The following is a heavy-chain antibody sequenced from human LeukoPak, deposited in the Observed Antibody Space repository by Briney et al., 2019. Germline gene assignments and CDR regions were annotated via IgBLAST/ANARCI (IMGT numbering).Heavy chain of an antibody. V-gene: IGHV3-33*01. CDR1: GFTFSSYG. CDR3: ARGRGIAVAGTDY. Sequence: GGSLRLSCAASGFTFSSYGMHWVRQAPGKGLEWVAVICYDGSNQDYADSVKGRFTIFRDNTKNTLYLQMNSLRAEDTAVYYCARGRGIAVAGTDYWGQGTLVTVSS. J-gene: IGHJ4*02. CDR2: ICYDGSNQ. D-gene: IGHD6-19*01.